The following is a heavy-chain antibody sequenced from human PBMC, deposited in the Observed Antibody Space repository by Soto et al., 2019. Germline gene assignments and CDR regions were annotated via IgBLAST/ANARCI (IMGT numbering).Heavy chain of an antibody. D-gene: IGHD1-1*01. J-gene: IGHJ6*02. V-gene: IGHV1-18*01. CDR1: GYPFSTYG. Sequence: QGQLVQSAPEVRKPGASVKVSCKASGYPFSTYGISWVRQAPGQGLEWMGWISGYNGQTNYAQKFRGRVTFTTDTSATTACMERRRLRSDDTATAVCARDGRKELWVEGLNAMDVWGQGTTVTVSS. CDR2: ISGYNGQT. CDR3: ARDGRKELWVEGLNAMDV.